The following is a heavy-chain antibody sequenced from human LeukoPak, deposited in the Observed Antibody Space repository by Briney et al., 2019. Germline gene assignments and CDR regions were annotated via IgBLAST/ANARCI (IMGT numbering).Heavy chain of an antibody. CDR3: AKELGIAVAGPRG. D-gene: IGHD6-19*01. J-gene: IGHJ4*02. CDR2: ISGSGGST. Sequence: GASLRHSCAASGFTFSSYAMSWVRQAPGKGLEWVSAISGSGGSTYYADSVKGRFTISRDNSKNTLYLQMNSLRAEDTAVYYCAKELGIAVAGPRGWGQGTLVTVSS. V-gene: IGHV3-23*01. CDR1: GFTFSSYA.